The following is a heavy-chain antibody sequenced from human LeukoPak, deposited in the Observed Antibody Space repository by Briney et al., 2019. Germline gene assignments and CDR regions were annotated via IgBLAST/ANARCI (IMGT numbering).Heavy chain of an antibody. CDR2: ISANNPNT. V-gene: IGHV1-18*01. J-gene: IGHJ4*02. CDR3: ARGLSSGWYEGDY. CDR1: GYTFTSFG. Sequence: ASVKVSCKASGYTFTSFGISWVRQAPGQGLEWMGWISANNPNTDYAPKFQGRVTMTTDTSTSTAYMELRSLRSDDTAVYYCARGLSSGWYEGDYWGQGTLVTVSS. D-gene: IGHD6-19*01.